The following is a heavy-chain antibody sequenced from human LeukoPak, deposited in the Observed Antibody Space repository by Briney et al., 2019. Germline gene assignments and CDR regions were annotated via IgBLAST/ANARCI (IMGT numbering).Heavy chain of an antibody. V-gene: IGHV3-21*01. CDR2: ITSSSGYI. CDR3: AREVRGLDY. D-gene: IGHD3-10*01. Sequence: GGSLRLSCAASGFTFSHYAMNWVRQATGKGLEWGSYITSSSGYIYYADSVKGRFTISRDNAKSSLFLQMNSLRAADTAVFFCAREVRGLDYWGQGTLVTVSS. CDR1: GFTFSHYA. J-gene: IGHJ4*02.